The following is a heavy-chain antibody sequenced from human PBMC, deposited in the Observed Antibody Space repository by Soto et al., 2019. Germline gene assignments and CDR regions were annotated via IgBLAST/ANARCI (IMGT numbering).Heavy chain of an antibody. D-gene: IGHD3-10*01. Sequence: SETPSLTCAVCGGSVCGYYWTWIRQPPGTGLEWIGEINHSGSTTYSPSLESRLTISLDPSKNQFSLTLKSVTAADTAVYYCTRDAPLWFGELSQWGQGTLVTVSS. V-gene: IGHV4-34*09. CDR1: GGSVCGYY. CDR2: INHSGST. J-gene: IGHJ4*02. CDR3: TRDAPLWFGELSQ.